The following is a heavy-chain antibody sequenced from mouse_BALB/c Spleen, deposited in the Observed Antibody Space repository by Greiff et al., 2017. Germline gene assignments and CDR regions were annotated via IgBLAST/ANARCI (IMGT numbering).Heavy chain of an antibody. CDR2: ISDGGSYT. D-gene: IGHD2-14*01. J-gene: IGHJ4*01. Sequence: DVHLVESGGGLVKPGGSLKLSCAASGFTFSDYYMYWVRQTPEKRLEWVATISDGGSYTYYPDSVKGRFTISRDNAKNNLYLQMSSLKSEDTAMYYCAREYYRYDGYAMDYWGQGTSVTVSS. V-gene: IGHV5-4*02. CDR1: GFTFSDYY. CDR3: AREYYRYDGYAMDY.